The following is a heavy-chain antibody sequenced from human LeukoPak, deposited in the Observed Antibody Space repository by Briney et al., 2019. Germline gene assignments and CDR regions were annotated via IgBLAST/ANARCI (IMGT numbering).Heavy chain of an antibody. CDR3: AREWVSTAYCGGDCPLGGYFDL. J-gene: IGHJ2*01. CDR2: IYSGGST. V-gene: IGHV3-53*01. CDR1: GFTVSSNY. D-gene: IGHD2-21*02. Sequence: GGSLRLSCAAPGFTVSSNYMSWVRQAPGKGLEWVSVIYSGGSTYYADSVKGRFTISRDNSKNTLYLQMNSLRAEDTAVYYCAREWVSTAYCGGDCPLGGYFDLWGRGTLVTVSS.